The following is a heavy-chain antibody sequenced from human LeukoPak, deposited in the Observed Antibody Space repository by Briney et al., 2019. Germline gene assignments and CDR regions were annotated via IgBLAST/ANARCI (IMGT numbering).Heavy chain of an antibody. CDR1: GYTFTSYA. V-gene: IGHV7-4-1*02. Sequence: EASVKVSCKASGYTFTSYAMNWVRQAPGQGLEWMGWINTNTGNPTYAQGFTGRFVFSLDTSVSTAYLQISSLKAEDTAVYYCAREGASIQPIKYPYGMDVWGQGTTVTVSS. D-gene: IGHD5-18*01. J-gene: IGHJ6*02. CDR3: AREGASIQPIKYPYGMDV. CDR2: INTNTGNP.